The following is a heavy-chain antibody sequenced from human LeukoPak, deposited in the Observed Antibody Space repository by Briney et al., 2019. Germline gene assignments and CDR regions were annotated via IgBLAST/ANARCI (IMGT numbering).Heavy chain of an antibody. CDR2: IIPIFGTA. D-gene: IGHD6-6*01. V-gene: IGHV1-69*13. J-gene: IGHJ3*02. CDR1: GGTFSSYA. Sequence: SVKVSCKASGGTFSSYAISWVRQAPGQGLEWMGGIIPIFGTANYAQKFQGRVTITADESTSTAYMELSSLRSEDTAVYYCARSSSPHDASDIWGQGTMVTVSS. CDR3: ARSSSPHDASDI.